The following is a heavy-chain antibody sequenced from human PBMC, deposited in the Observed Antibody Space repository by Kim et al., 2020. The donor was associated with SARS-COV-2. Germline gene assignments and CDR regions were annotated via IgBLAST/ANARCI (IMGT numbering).Heavy chain of an antibody. Sequence: GGSLRLSCAASGFTFSDFYMAWIRRAPGKGLECLSYIHKSGYNSYYADSVKGRFTISRDNANNLLYLQMNGLRAEDTAVYYCSRDPDNGTYKAGACDIWG. D-gene: IGHD1-26*01. J-gene: IGHJ3*02. CDR1: GFTFSDFY. CDR3: SRDPDNGTYKAGACDI. V-gene: IGHV3-11*04. CDR2: IHKSGYNS.